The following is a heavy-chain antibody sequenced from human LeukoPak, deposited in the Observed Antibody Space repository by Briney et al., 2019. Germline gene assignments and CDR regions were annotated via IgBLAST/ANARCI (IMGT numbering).Heavy chain of an antibody. CDR3: ARDEYDYGGTFDY. D-gene: IGHD4-23*01. V-gene: IGHV3-48*01. J-gene: IGHJ4*02. Sequence: GGSLRLSCAASGFTFSSYSMNWVRQAPGKGLEWVSYISSSSSTIYYADSVKGRFTISRDNAKNSLYLQMNSLRAEDTAVYYCARDEYDYGGTFDYWGQGTLVTVSS. CDR2: ISSSSSTI. CDR1: GFTFSSYS.